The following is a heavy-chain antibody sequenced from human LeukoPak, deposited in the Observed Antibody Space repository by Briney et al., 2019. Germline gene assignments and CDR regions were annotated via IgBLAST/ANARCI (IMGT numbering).Heavy chain of an antibody. CDR3: AARGATVTTGEIDY. CDR2: ISGSGGST. CDR1: GFTFSSYA. J-gene: IGHJ4*02. V-gene: IGHV3-23*01. Sequence: PGGSLRLSCAASGFTFSSYAMSWVRQAPGKGLGWVSAISGSGGSTYYADSVKGRFTISRDNSKNTLYLQINSQRAENTAVYYCAARGATVTTGEIDYWGQGTLVTVSS. D-gene: IGHD4-11*01.